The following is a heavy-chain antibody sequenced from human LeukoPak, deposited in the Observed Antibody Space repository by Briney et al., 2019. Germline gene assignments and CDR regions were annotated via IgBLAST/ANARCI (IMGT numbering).Heavy chain of an antibody. V-gene: IGHV3-21*01. CDR2: ISSSSSYI. D-gene: IGHD6-13*01. CDR1: GFTFSSYS. CDR3: ARDSAAGTFDFDY. J-gene: IGHJ4*02. Sequence: GGSLRLSCAASGFTFSSYSMNWVRQAPGKGLEWVSSISSSSSYIYYADSVKGRFTISRDNAKNSLYLQMNSLRAEDTAVYYCARDSAAGTFDFDYWGQGTLVTVSS.